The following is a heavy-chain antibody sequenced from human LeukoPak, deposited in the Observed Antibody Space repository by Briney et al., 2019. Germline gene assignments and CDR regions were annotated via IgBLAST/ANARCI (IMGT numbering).Heavy chain of an antibody. V-gene: IGHV3-21*01. CDR1: GFTFSSYS. Sequence: GGSLRLSCAASGFTFSSYSMNWVRQAPGKGLEWVSSISSSSSYIYYADSVKGRFTISRDNAKNSLYLQMNSLRAEDTAVYYCARGGVYGSGSFPFDYWGQGTLVTVSS. D-gene: IGHD3-10*01. CDR2: ISSSSSYI. CDR3: ARGGVYGSGSFPFDY. J-gene: IGHJ4*02.